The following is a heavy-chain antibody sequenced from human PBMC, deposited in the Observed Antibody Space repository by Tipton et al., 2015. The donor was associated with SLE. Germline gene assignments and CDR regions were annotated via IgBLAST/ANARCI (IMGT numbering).Heavy chain of an antibody. V-gene: IGHV3-7*03. D-gene: IGHD6-19*01. Sequence: EASGFTFSSYWMSWVRQAPGKGLEWVANIKQDGSEKYYVDSVKGRFTISRDNAKNSLYLQMNSLRAEDTAVYYCARDGYSSGWYEGDYWGQGTLVTVSS. CDR3: ARDGYSSGWYEGDY. CDR1: GFTFSSYW. J-gene: IGHJ4*02. CDR2: IKQDGSEK.